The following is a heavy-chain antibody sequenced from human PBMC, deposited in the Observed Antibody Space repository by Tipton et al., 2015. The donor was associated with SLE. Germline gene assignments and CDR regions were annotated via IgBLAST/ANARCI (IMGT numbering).Heavy chain of an antibody. V-gene: IGHV4-34*01. J-gene: IGHJ6*02. D-gene: IGHD5-18*01. CDR2: INHSGST. CDR3: ARGHTAMVGSLYYYGMDV. Sequence: TLSLTCAVYGGSFSGYYWSWIRQPPGKGLDWIGEINHSGSTNYNPSLKSRVTISVDTSKNQFSLKLSSVTAADTAVYYCARGHTAMVGSLYYYGMDVWGQGTTVTVSS. CDR1: GGSFSGYY.